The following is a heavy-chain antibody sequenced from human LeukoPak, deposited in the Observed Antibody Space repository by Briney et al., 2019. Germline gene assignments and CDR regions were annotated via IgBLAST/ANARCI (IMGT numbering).Heavy chain of an antibody. CDR1: GFTFDDYA. J-gene: IGHJ4*02. CDR2: ISGDGGST. Sequence: GGSLRLSCAASGFTFDDYAMHWVRQAPGKGLEWVSLISGDGGSTYYADSAKGRFTISRDNVQNTLYLQMNSLNAEDTAVYYCARDVGGAGSFWGQGTLVTVSS. D-gene: IGHD3-10*01. CDR3: ARDVGGAGSF. V-gene: IGHV3-43*02.